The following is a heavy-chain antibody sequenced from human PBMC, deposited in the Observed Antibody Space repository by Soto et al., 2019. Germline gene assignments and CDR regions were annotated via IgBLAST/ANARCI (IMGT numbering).Heavy chain of an antibody. CDR2: INTDGGSS. V-gene: IGHV3-74*03. J-gene: IGHJ3*02. D-gene: IGHD2-2*01. Sequence: EVQLVESGGDLVQPGGSLRLSCAASGFTFSGHWMHWVRQVPGKGLEWVSRINTDGGSSAYADSVKGRFTISRDNAKNTLYLQMNGLRAEDTAVYYCEREPGYCSRTSCYRRAFDTWGQGTTVTVSS. CDR3: EREPGYCSRTSCYRRAFDT. CDR1: GFTFSGHW.